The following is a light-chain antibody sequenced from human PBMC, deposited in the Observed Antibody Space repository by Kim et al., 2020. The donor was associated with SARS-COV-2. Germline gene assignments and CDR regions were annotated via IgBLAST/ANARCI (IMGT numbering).Light chain of an antibody. CDR3: NSRDSSGPVV. Sequence: GLEETVRITCQGDSLGCYYASWYKQKPGQAPVLVIYGKNNRPSGIPHRVSGSSSGSTASLTITGAQAEEEADYYCNSRDSSGPVVFGGGTKRTVL. V-gene: IGLV3-19*01. CDR1: SLGCYY. CDR2: GKN. J-gene: IGLJ2*01.